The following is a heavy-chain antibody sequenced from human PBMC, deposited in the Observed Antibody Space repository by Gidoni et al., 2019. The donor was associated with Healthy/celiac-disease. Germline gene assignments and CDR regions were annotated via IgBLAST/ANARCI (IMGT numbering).Heavy chain of an antibody. CDR1: GGTFSSYA. J-gene: IGHJ6*03. V-gene: IGHV1-69*01. CDR2: IIPIFGTA. Sequence: QVQLVQSGAEVKKPGSSVKVSCKASGGTFSSYAISWVRQAPGQGLEWMGGIIPIFGTANYAQKFQGRVTITADESTSTAYMELSSLRSEDTAVYYCASSRSGTIFGVDYYYYMDVWGKGTTVTVSS. D-gene: IGHD3-3*01. CDR3: ASSRSGTIFGVDYYYYMDV.